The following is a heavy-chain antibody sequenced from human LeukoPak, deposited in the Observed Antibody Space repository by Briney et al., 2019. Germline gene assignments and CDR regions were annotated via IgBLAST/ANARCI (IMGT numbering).Heavy chain of an antibody. CDR1: GYTFTSNW. CDR2: IYPGDSDT. V-gene: IGHV5-51*01. Sequence: GESLKISCRGYGYTFTSNWIGWVRQMPGKGLEWMGIIYPGDSDTRYSPSFQGQVTVSADKSISTAYLQWSSLKASDTAMYYCARYGGYCSGGSCYRTYYYDSSGYYGMDVWGQGTTVTVSS. J-gene: IGHJ6*02. D-gene: IGHD2-15*01. CDR3: ARYGGYCSGGSCYRTYYYDSSGYYGMDV.